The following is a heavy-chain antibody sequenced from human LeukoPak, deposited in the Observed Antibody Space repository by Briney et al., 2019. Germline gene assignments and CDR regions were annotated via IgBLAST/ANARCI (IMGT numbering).Heavy chain of an antibody. CDR1: GYSINSGYY. CDR3: ARGNPCSSTSCYAGYYCYGMDV. Sequence: SETLSLTCAVSGYSINSGYYWGWIRQPPGKGLEWIGSIYHSGSTYYNPSLKSRVTISVDTSKNQFSLKLSSVTAADTAVYYCARGNPCSSTSCYAGYYCYGMDVWGKGTTVTVSS. CDR2: IYHSGST. J-gene: IGHJ6*04. V-gene: IGHV4-38-2*01. D-gene: IGHD2-2*01.